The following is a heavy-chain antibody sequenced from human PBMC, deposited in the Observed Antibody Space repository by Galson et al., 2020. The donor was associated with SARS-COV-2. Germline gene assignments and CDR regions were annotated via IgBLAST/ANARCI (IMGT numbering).Heavy chain of an antibody. Sequence: NSGGSLRLSCAASGFTFSDYYMSWIRQAPGKGLEWVSYISSSGSTIYYADSVKGRFTISRDNAKNSLYLQMNSLRAEDTAVYYCARVEFRSTRFFVPYYYMDVWGKGTTVTVSS. CDR2: ISSSGSTI. D-gene: IGHD2-2*01. CDR1: GFTFSDYY. V-gene: IGHV3-11*01. J-gene: IGHJ6*03. CDR3: ARVEFRSTRFFVPYYYMDV.